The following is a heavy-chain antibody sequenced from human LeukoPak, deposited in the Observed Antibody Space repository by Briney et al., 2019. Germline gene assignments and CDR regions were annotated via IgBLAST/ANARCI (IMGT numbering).Heavy chain of an antibody. CDR2: IYTGGST. J-gene: IGHJ6*02. Sequence: GGSLRLSCAASGFTVNSNYMSWVRQAPGKGLEWVSLIYTGGSTYYADSVKGRFTISRDNSKNTLYLQMNSLRPEDTAVYYYARGFGKVAANVFGGYTMDVWGQGTTVTVSS. D-gene: IGHD6-6*01. CDR1: GFTVNSNY. V-gene: IGHV3-66*02. CDR3: ARGFGKVAANVFGGYTMDV.